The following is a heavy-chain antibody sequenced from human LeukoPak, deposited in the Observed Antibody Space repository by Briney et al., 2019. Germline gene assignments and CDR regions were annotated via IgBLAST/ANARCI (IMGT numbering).Heavy chain of an antibody. CDR2: IIPIFGTA. J-gene: IGHJ4*02. Sequence: ASVKVSCKASGGTFSSYAISWVRQAPGQGLEWMGGIIPIFGTANYAQKFQGRVTITTDESTSTAYMELSSLRSEDTAVYYCASGGNGQLRPLDYWGRGTLVTVSS. CDR3: ASGGNGQLRPLDY. CDR1: GGTFSSYA. V-gene: IGHV1-69*05. D-gene: IGHD6-6*01.